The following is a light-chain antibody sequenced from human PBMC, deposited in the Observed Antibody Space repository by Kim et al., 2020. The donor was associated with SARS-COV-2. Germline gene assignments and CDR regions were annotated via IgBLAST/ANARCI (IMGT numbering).Light chain of an antibody. CDR3: QQYHNWPPLT. CDR1: QTVSSN. J-gene: IGKJ4*01. Sequence: SPGERAPLSCRASQTVSSNLAWYQQKPGQAPRFLIYGASTRATGIPARFSGSGSGTEFTLTISSLQSEDFAIYYCQQYHNWPPLTFGGGTKVDIK. CDR2: GAS. V-gene: IGKV3-15*01.